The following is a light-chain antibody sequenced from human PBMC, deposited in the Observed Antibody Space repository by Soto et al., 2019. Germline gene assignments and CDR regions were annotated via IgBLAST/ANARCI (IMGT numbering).Light chain of an antibody. CDR2: ADS. Sequence: EIVFAQSSATPSLSPGEAATLSCRASQSVSGYIGWYQQKPGQAPRLLIYADSNRATGIPARFSGSGSGTDFTLTINSLQPDDFATYYCQQYDSYYTFGQGTKVDIK. V-gene: IGKV3-11*01. CDR1: QSVSGY. CDR3: QQYDSYYT. J-gene: IGKJ2*01.